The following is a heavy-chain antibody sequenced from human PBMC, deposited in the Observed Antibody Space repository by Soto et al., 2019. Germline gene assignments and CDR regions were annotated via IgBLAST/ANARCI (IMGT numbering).Heavy chain of an antibody. D-gene: IGHD1-1*01. CDR3: ATGVQLDRTFDY. Sequence: ASVKVSCKVSGYTLTELSMHWVRQAPGKGLEWMGGFDPEDGETIYAQKFQGRVTMTEDTSTDTAYMELSSLRSEDTAVYYCATGVQLDRTFDYWGQGTLVTVSS. CDR1: GYTLTELS. V-gene: IGHV1-24*01. CDR2: FDPEDGET. J-gene: IGHJ4*02.